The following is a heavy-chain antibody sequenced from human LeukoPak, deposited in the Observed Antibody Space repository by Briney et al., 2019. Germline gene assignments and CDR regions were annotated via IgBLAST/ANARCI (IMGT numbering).Heavy chain of an antibody. J-gene: IGHJ6*03. CDR2: IYSGGST. CDR3: ARNTMVRPRLNYYYYYYYMDV. CDR1: GFTVSSNY. Sequence: HAGGSLRLSCAASGFTVSSNYMSWVRQAPGKGLEWVSVIYSGGSTYYADSVKGRFTISRDNSKNTLYLQMNSLRAEDTAVYYCARNTMVRPRLNYYYYYYYMDVWGKGTTVTISS. D-gene: IGHD3-10*01. V-gene: IGHV3-66*01.